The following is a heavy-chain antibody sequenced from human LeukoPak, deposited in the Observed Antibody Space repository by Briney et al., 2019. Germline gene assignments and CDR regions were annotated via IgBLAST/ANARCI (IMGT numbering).Heavy chain of an antibody. D-gene: IGHD1-1*01. V-gene: IGHV3-30*18. Sequence: PGRSLRLSCRASRFSFSDYDMHWVRQAPGKGLEWVAVISSDGSRKHYGDSVKGRFTISRDNSESTLFLQTNSLRTDDTSVYFCAKYAYNWNAPDGFDMWGQGTMVIVSS. CDR1: RFSFSDYD. CDR2: ISSDGSRK. CDR3: AKYAYNWNAPDGFDM. J-gene: IGHJ3*02.